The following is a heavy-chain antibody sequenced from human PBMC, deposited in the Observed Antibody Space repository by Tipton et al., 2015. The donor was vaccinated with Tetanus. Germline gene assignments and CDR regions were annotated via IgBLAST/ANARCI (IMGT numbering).Heavy chain of an antibody. CDR2: IKQDGSEK. J-gene: IGHJ4*02. V-gene: IGHV3-7*05. CDR1: GFTFSSYW. D-gene: IGHD2-21*02. Sequence: SLRLSCAASGFTFSSYWMSWVRQAPGKGLEWVANIKQDGSEKYYVDSVKGRFTISRDNAKNSLYLQMNSLRAEDTAVYYCARTLAYCGGDCWYYFDYWGQGTLVTVSS. CDR3: ARTLAYCGGDCWYYFDY.